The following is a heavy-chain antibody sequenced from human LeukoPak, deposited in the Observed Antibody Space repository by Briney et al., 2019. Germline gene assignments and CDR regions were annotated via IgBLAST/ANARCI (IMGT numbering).Heavy chain of an antibody. CDR3: ARESSGRYMDV. CDR1: GFTFSSYA. V-gene: IGHV3-48*01. CDR2: ISTSSSTI. Sequence: GGSLRLSCAASGFTFSSYAMSWVRQAPGKGLEWVSYISTSSSTIYYADSVKGRFTISRDNAKNSLYLQMNSLRAEDTAVYYCARESSGRYMDVWGKGTTVTVSS. J-gene: IGHJ6*03. D-gene: IGHD1-26*01.